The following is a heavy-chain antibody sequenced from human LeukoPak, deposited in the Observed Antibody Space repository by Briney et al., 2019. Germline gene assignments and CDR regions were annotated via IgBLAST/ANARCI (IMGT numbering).Heavy chain of an antibody. CDR3: VREAGYCSSVCLKSNWFDP. CDR2: ISNGNT. J-gene: IGHJ5*02. D-gene: IGHD2-8*02. CDR1: GLPFSNHA. Sequence: QPGGSLRLSCAASGLPFSNHAMSWVRQPPGKGLEWVAAISNGNTYYADSVRGRFTISRDDSRNMVYLQMNSLRDEDTALYYCVREAGYCSSVCLKSNWFDPWGQGTLVTVSS. V-gene: IGHV3-23*01.